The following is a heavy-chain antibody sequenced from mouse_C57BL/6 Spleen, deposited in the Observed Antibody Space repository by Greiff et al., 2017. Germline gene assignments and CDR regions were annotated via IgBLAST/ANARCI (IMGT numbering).Heavy chain of an antibody. CDR3: ARGGDYDEGFAY. CDR1: GYTFTSYW. V-gene: IGHV1-52*01. J-gene: IGHJ3*01. Sequence: VQLQQPGAELVRPGSSVKLSCKASGYTFTSYWMHWVKQRPIQGLEWIGNIDPSDSETHYNQKFKDKATLTVDKSSSTAYMQLSSLTSEDSAVYYCARGGDYDEGFAYWGQGTLVTVSA. CDR2: IDPSDSET. D-gene: IGHD2-4*01.